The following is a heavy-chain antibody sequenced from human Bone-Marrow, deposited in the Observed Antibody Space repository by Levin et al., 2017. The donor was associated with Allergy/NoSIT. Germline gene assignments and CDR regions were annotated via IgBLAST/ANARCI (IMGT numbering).Heavy chain of an antibody. Sequence: LSLTCAASGIMFSRSWMSWVRQAPGKGLEWVANIKEDGSEKYYVDSVKGRFTISRDNANNSLYLQMKSLRAEDTAVYYCARDFRASGYSSNSYWGQGTLVTVSS. CDR3: ARDFRASGYSSNSY. D-gene: IGHD6-13*01. CDR1: GIMFSRSW. CDR2: IKEDGSEK. J-gene: IGHJ4*02. V-gene: IGHV3-7*04.